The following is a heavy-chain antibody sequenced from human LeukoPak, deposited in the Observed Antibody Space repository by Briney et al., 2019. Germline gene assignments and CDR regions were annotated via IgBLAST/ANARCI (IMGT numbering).Heavy chain of an antibody. Sequence: ATVKVSCKASGGTFSSYAISWVRQAPGQGLEWMGWISAYNGNTNYAQKLQGRVTMTTDTSTSTAYMELRSLRSDDTAVYYCARAEGGFLDYWYFDLWGRGTLVTVSS. V-gene: IGHV1-18*01. CDR2: ISAYNGNT. J-gene: IGHJ2*01. CDR3: ARAEGGFLDYWYFDL. CDR1: GGTFSSYA. D-gene: IGHD3-3*01.